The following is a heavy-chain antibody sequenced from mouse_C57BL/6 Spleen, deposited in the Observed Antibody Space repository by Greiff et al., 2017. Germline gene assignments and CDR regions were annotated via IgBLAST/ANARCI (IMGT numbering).Heavy chain of an antibody. CDR2: SYPRSGNT. Sequence: VKLMESGAELARPGASVKLSCKASGYTFTSYGISWVKQRTGQGLEWIGESYPRSGNTYYNEKFKGKATLTAYKSSSTAYMELRSLTSEDSAVYFCARRRYDYDGYAMDYWGQGTSVTVSS. J-gene: IGHJ4*01. D-gene: IGHD2-4*01. CDR3: ARRRYDYDGYAMDY. V-gene: IGHV1-81*01. CDR1: GYTFTSYG.